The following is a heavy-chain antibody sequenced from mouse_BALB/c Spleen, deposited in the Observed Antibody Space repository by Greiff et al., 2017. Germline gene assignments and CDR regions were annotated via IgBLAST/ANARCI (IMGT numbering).Heavy chain of an antibody. CDR3: ARNLMTPLAY. J-gene: IGHJ3*01. CDR2: ISSGGSYT. V-gene: IGHV5-6*01. D-gene: IGHD2-3*01. CDR1: GFTFSSYG. Sequence: EVKLMESGVDLVKPGGSLKLSCAASGFTFSSYGMSWVRQTPDKRLEWVATISSGGSYTYYPDTVTGRFTISRDNAKNTLYLEMSSLRSEDTAMYYCARNLMTPLAYWGQRTLVTVSA.